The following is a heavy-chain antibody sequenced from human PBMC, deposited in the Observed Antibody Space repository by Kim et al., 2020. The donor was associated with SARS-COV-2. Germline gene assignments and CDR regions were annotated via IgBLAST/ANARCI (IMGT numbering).Heavy chain of an antibody. Sequence: ASVKVSCKASGYTFTSYGISWVRQAPGQGLEWMGWISAYNGNTNYTQKLQGRVTMTTDTSTSTAYMELRSLRSDDTAVYYCAREGPPYSSSWPDYWGQGTLVTVSS. J-gene: IGHJ4*02. CDR3: AREGPPYSSSWPDY. D-gene: IGHD6-13*01. CDR2: ISAYNGNT. V-gene: IGHV1-18*01. CDR1: GYTFTSYG.